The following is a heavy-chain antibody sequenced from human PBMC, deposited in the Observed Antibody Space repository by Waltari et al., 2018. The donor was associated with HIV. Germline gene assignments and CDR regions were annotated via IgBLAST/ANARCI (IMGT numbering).Heavy chain of an antibody. Sequence: QVQLVQSGPEVKKPGASVTISCKASGYNFTSFGVHWVRQAPGQRPEWVAWVNPGNGNTGYSRKLQTRLTVTRDESAETAYMALTSLKFEDTAVFYCMRGPSCSGGTCYPVFDLWGQGTLVIVSS. CDR2: VNPGNGNT. CDR1: GYNFTSFG. CDR3: MRGPSCSGGTCYPVFDL. V-gene: IGHV1-3*01. D-gene: IGHD2-15*01. J-gene: IGHJ4*02.